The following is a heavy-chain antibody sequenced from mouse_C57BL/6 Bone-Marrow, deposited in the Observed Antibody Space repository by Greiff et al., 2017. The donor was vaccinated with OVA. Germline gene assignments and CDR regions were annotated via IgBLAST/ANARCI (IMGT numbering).Heavy chain of an antibody. J-gene: IGHJ4*01. Sequence: VESGGDLVKPGGSLKLSCAASGFTFSSYGMSWVRQTPDKRLEWVATISSGGSYTYYPDSVKGRFTISRDNAKNTLYLQMSSLKSEDTAMYYCARHLIYYNAMDYWGQGTSVTVSS. D-gene: IGHD2-1*01. CDR1: GFTFSSYG. CDR2: ISSGGSYT. V-gene: IGHV5-6*01. CDR3: ARHLIYYNAMDY.